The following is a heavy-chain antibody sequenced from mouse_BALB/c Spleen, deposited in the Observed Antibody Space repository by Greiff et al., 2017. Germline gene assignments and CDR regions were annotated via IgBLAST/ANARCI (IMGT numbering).Heavy chain of an antibody. Sequence: VQLQQSGPELVKPGASVKISCKASGYTFTDYNMHWVKQSHGKSLEWIGYIYPYNGGTDYNQKFKSKATLTVDNSSSTAYMELRSLTSEDSAVYYCAAYDYFFAYWGQGTLVTVSA. J-gene: IGHJ3*01. CDR1: GYTFTDYN. CDR3: AAYDYFFAY. D-gene: IGHD2-4*01. V-gene: IGHV1S29*02. CDR2: IYPYNGGT.